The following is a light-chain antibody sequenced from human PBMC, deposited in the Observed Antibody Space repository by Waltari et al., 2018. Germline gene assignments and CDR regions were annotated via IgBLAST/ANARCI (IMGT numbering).Light chain of an antibody. V-gene: IGKV1-39*01. J-gene: IGKJ2*01. CDR1: QTFTRY. CDR3: QQTYSAPYT. CDR2: AAS. Sequence: DIQMTQSPSSLSASIGDRITITCRASQTFTRYLNWYQQKAGRSPKLLIYAASSLQSGVPSRFSGSGSGTEFTLTITSLQPEDCATYYCQQTYSAPYTFGQGTKVELK.